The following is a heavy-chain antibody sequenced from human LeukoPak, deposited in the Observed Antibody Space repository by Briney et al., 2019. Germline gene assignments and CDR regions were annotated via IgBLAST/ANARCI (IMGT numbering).Heavy chain of an antibody. V-gene: IGHV3-23*01. CDR3: AKGNPPGDY. Sequence: GGSLRLSGAASGFTFSSYVMSWVRQAPGKGLEWVSSISGSGGSTYYADSVKGRFTISRDNSKNTLYLQLNSLRAEDTAVYYCAKGNPPGDYWGQGTLVSVSS. J-gene: IGHJ4*02. CDR2: ISGSGGST. CDR1: GFTFSSYV.